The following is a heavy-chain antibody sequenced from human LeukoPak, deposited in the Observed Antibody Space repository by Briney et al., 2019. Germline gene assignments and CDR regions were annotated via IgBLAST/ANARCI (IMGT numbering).Heavy chain of an antibody. CDR1: GFTFSSYA. Sequence: LTGGSLRLSCEASGFTFSSYAMHWVRQAPGKGLEWVAVISYDGSNKYYADSVKGRFTISRDNSKNTLYLQMNSLRAEDTAVYYCARGRHDYWGQGTLVTVSS. V-gene: IGHV3-30*04. CDR3: ARGRHDY. J-gene: IGHJ4*02. CDR2: ISYDGSNK.